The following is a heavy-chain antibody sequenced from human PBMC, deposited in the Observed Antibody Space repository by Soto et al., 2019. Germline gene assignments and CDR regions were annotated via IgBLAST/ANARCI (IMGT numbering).Heavy chain of an antibody. CDR1: GFTFNNYA. V-gene: IGHV3-23*01. CDR2: ITDSGSDT. J-gene: IGHJ4*02. Sequence: GGSLRLSCAASGFTFNNYAMGWVRQAPEKGLEWVSAITDSGSDTYYVDSVKGRFTISRDNSKDTLYLQMNSLRAEDTAVYYCAKLGSSSWSPHYYFDYWGQGTLVTVS. CDR3: AKLGSSSWSPHYYFDY. D-gene: IGHD2-2*01.